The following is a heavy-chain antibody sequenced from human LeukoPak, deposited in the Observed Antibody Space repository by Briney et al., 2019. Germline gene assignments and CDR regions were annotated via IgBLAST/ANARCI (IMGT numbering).Heavy chain of an antibody. CDR2: IHNSGST. CDR3: VRDWEGFNFDI. V-gene: IGHV4-59*01. Sequence: SETLSLTCGVYGGSFSGYYWSWIRQPPGKGLEWIAYIHNSGSTNYNLSLKTRVTISVDTSKNQFSLKLSSVTAADTAVYYCVRDWEGFNFDIWGQGTMVTVSS. D-gene: IGHD1-26*01. J-gene: IGHJ3*02. CDR1: GGSFSGYY.